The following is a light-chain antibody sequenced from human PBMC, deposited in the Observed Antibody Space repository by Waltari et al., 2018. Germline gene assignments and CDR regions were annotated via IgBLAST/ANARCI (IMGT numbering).Light chain of an antibody. CDR3: RQRSNWPLT. Sequence: DIVLTQSPATLSLSPGDRATLSCRGSQSVSTYLGWYQQKPGQAPRLLIYDASNRATGIPARFSGSGSGTDFTLTISSLEPEDFAVYYCRQRSNWPLTFGGGTKVEIK. CDR2: DAS. V-gene: IGKV3-11*01. CDR1: QSVSTY. J-gene: IGKJ4*01.